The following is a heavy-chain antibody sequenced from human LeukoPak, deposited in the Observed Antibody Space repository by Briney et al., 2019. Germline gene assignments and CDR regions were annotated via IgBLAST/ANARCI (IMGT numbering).Heavy chain of an antibody. J-gene: IGHJ4*02. CDR3: AKDYATVGDYDY. Sequence: PGGPLKLSCAASGFTVSSNYMTWVRQAPGKGLEWVSAISGSGGSTYYADSVKGRFTISRDNSKNTLYLQMNSLRAEDTAVYYCAKDYATVGDYDYWGQGTLVTVSS. CDR1: GFTVSSNY. D-gene: IGHD4-23*01. CDR2: ISGSGGST. V-gene: IGHV3-23*01.